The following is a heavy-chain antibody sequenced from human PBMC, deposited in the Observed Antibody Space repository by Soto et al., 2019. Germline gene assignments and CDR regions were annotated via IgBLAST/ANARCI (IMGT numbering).Heavy chain of an antibody. J-gene: IGHJ4*02. D-gene: IGHD3-9*01. CDR1: GFTFSSYA. CDR2: ISYDGSNK. CDR3: ARRITIFSDY. Sequence: GGSLRLSCAASGFTFSSYAMHWVRPAPGKGLEWVAVISYDGSNKYYADSVKGRFTISRDNSKNTLYLQMNSLRAEDTAVYYCARRITIFSDYWGQGTLVTVSS. V-gene: IGHV3-30-3*01.